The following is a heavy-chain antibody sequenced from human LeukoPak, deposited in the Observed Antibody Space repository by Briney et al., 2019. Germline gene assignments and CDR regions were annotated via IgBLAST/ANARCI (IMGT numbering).Heavy chain of an antibody. D-gene: IGHD3-10*01. CDR1: GFTFNNYG. CDR2: IRYDGNNK. J-gene: IGHJ4*02. Sequence: GGSLRLSCAASGFTFNNYGMHWVRQVPGEGLEWVAFIRYDGNNKYYADSVKGRFTISRDNSKNTLYLQMNSLRAEDTAVYYCAKDNRDYYIDYWGQGTLVTVSS. CDR3: AKDNRDYYIDY. V-gene: IGHV3-30*02.